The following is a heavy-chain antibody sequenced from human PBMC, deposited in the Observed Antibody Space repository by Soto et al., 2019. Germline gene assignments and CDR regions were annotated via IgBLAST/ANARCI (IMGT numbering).Heavy chain of an antibody. CDR2: IHYSGTT. Sequence: SETLSLTCTVSVTSISSYYWSWIRQPPGKGLEWIANIHYSGTTNYNPSLASRVTLSVDTSKNQFSLKMTFVTAADRAMYFCARYNSYAIDYWGRGTLVT. V-gene: IGHV4-59*01. CDR3: ARYNSYAIDY. CDR1: VTSISSYY. D-gene: IGHD2-8*01. J-gene: IGHJ4*02.